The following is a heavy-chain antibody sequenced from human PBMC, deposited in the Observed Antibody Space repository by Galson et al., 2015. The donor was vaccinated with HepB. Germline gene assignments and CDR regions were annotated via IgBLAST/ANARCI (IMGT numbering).Heavy chain of an antibody. CDR3: TTATDFECTGYIFDY. J-gene: IGHJ4*02. D-gene: IGHD2-8*02. CDR1: GFTFSNAW. CDR2: IKSKTDGGTR. Sequence: SLRLSCAASGFTFSNAWMSWVRQAPGKGLEWVGRIKSKTDGGTRDYAAPVKGRFSISRDDSKNTLYWEMNNLKTEDTAVYYCTTATDFECTGYIFDYWGQGALVTVSS. V-gene: IGHV3-15*01.